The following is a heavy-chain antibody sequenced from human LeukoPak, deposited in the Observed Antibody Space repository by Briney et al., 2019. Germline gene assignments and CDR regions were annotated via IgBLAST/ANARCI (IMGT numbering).Heavy chain of an antibody. Sequence: GASVKVSCKASGYTFTGYYMHWLRQAPGQGPEWMGGINPSSGGTKYAQKFQGRVTLTRDTSISTGYLEMSSLRSDDTAIYYCARVGGAYDYDYWGQGTLVTVSS. CDR2: INPSSGGT. CDR1: GYTFTGYY. CDR3: ARVGGAYDYDY. D-gene: IGHD5-12*01. V-gene: IGHV1-2*02. J-gene: IGHJ4*02.